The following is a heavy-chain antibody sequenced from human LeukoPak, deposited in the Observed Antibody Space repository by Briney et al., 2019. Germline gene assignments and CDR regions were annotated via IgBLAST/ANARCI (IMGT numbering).Heavy chain of an antibody. CDR2: ISSSSSTI. V-gene: IGHV3-48*01. D-gene: IGHD2-2*01. J-gene: IGHJ6*03. CDR3: ARDLSAQGAVPAAMRGSYMDV. Sequence: GGSLRLSCAASGFTFSSYSMNWVRQAPGKGLEWVSYISSSSSTIYYADSVKGRFTISRDNAKNSLYLQMNSLRAEDTAVYYCARDLSAQGAVPAAMRGSYMDVWGKGTTVTVSS. CDR1: GFTFSSYS.